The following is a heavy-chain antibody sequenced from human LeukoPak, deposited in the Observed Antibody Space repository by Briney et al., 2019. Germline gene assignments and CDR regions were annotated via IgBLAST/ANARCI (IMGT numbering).Heavy chain of an antibody. CDR1: GFTLSSYS. V-gene: IGHV3-21*01. J-gene: IGHJ4*02. Sequence: GGSLRLSCAASGFTLSSYSMNWVRQAPGKGLEWVSSISSRSDYIYYADSVKGRFTISRDNAKNSLYLQMNSLRAEDTAVYYCVRDSSDFDYWGQGTLVTVSP. D-gene: IGHD3-22*01. CDR2: ISSRSDYI. CDR3: VRDSSDFDY.